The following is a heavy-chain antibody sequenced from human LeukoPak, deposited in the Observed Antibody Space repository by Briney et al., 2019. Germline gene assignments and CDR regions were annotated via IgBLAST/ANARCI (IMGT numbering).Heavy chain of an antibody. CDR1: GFTFTSYD. CDR2: ISNGGGTI. Sequence: PGGSLRLSCVASGFTFTSYDFNWVRQALGKGLEWVSYISNGGGTISYADSVKGRFTISRDNAKNSVFLQMNTLRAEDTAVYYCARDSYMFGSDYWGQGTLVTVSS. CDR3: ARDSYMFGSDY. V-gene: IGHV3-48*03. J-gene: IGHJ4*02. D-gene: IGHD3-10*02.